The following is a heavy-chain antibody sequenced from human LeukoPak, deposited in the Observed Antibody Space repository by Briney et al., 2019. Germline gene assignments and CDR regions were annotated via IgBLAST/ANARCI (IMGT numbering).Heavy chain of an antibody. D-gene: IGHD3-10*01. CDR1: GGTFSSYA. V-gene: IGHV1-2*02. Sequence: GASVKVSCKASGGTFSSYAISWVRQAPGQGLEWMGWINPNSGGTNYAQKFQGRVTMTRDTSISTAYMELSRLRSDDTAVYYCARRMVRGVIITGFDPWGQGTLVTVSS. CDR3: ARRMVRGVIITGFDP. J-gene: IGHJ5*02. CDR2: INPNSGGT.